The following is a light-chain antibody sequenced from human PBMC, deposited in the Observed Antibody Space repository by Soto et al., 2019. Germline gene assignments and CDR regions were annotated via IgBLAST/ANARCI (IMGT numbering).Light chain of an antibody. J-gene: IGLJ2*01. CDR2: DNN. Sequence: QSVLTQPPSVSAAPGQKVTISCSGSSSNIGSNYVSWYQQLPGTAPKLLIHDNNNRPSGIPDRFSASKSGTSATLGITGLQTGDEADYYCGSWDNSLSGGVFGGGTKLTVL. V-gene: IGLV1-51*01. CDR3: GSWDNSLSGGV. CDR1: SSNIGSNY.